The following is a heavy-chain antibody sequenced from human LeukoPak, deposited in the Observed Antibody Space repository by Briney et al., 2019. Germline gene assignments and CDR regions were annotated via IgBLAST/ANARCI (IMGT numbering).Heavy chain of an antibody. D-gene: IGHD3-22*01. CDR2: ISGSGGST. Sequence: GGSLRLSCAASGFIFSSYAMSWVRQAPGKGLEWVSTISGSGGSTYYADSVKGRFTISRDNSKNTVYLQMNSLRAEDTAVYYCAKQTPYYYDSSDWASYYFDYWGQGTLVTVSS. CDR3: AKQTPYYYDSSDWASYYFDY. CDR1: GFIFSSYA. J-gene: IGHJ4*02. V-gene: IGHV3-23*01.